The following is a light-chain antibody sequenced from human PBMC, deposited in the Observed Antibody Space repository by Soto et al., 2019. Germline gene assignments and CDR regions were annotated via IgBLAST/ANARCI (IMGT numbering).Light chain of an antibody. CDR2: GAS. J-gene: IGKJ5*01. CDR1: QSVNSN. Sequence: EIVMTQSPATLSVSPGERATLSCSASQSVNSNYLAWYQQKPGQAPRLLIYGASTRATGIPARFSGSGSGTEFTLTISSLQPEDFATYYCQHADSFPLITFGQGTRLEIK. V-gene: IGKV3-15*01. CDR3: QHADSFPLIT.